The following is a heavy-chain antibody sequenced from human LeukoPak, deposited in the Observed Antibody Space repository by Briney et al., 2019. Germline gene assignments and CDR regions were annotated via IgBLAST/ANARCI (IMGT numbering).Heavy chain of an antibody. CDR2: IYYSGST. V-gene: IGHV4-59*01. J-gene: IGHJ4*02. D-gene: IGHD5-24*01. CDR1: GGSISSYY. Sequence: HPSETLSLTCTVSGGSISSYYWSWIRQPPGKGLEWIGYIYYSGSTNYNPSLKSRVTISVDTSKNQFSLKLSSVTAADTAVYYCARWLQMGGDYFDYWGQGTLVTVSS. CDR3: ARWLQMGGDYFDY.